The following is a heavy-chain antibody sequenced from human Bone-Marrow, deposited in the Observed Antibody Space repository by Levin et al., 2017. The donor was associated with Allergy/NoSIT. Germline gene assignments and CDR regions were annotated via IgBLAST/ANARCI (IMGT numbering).Heavy chain of an antibody. Sequence: ASVRVSCKASGYNFTNYLMHWVRQAPGQGLEWMAIINPSGGSTSYAQRFRGRMSLTRETSTRTVYMQLSSLTSEDTAVYYCARAHCAGDKCPEPGYWGQGTPLTVSS. V-gene: IGHV1-46*03. CDR1: GYNFTNYL. J-gene: IGHJ4*02. CDR2: INPSGGST. CDR3: ARAHCAGDKCPEPGY. D-gene: IGHD2-21*01.